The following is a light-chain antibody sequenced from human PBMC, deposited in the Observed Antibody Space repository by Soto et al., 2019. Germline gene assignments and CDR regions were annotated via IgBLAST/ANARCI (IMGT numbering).Light chain of an antibody. CDR2: DVS. J-gene: IGLJ1*01. Sequence: QSALTQPASVSGSPGQSITISCTGTSSDVSGYNYVSWYQQHPGKAPKLMIYDVSNRPSGVSNRFSGSKSGNTASLTISGLQAAYEADYYCSSYTTSTSYVFGTGTKVTVL. CDR1: SSDVSGYNY. CDR3: SSYTTSTSYV. V-gene: IGLV2-14*01.